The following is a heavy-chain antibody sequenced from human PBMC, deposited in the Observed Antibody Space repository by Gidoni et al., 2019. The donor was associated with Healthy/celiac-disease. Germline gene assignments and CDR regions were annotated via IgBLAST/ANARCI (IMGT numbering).Heavy chain of an antibody. CDR1: GGTGSIYA. J-gene: IGHJ4*02. Sequence: QVQLVESGGGVVQPGRTRRRSGAASGGTGSIYAMHWVRPAPGKGLVWVAVISSVGSNQSYADSVKGRFTISRDNSKNTLYLHMNSLRAEDTAVYYCVGDFWSGSHWPDYWGQGTLVTVSS. D-gene: IGHD3-3*01. V-gene: IGHV3-30-3*01. CDR3: VGDFWSGSHWPDY. CDR2: ISSVGSNQ.